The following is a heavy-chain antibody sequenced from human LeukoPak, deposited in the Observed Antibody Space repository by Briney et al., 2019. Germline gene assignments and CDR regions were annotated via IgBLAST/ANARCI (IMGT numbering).Heavy chain of an antibody. J-gene: IGHJ4*02. CDR1: GFTFDNYA. Sequence: GRSLRLSCAASGFTFDNYAMHWVRQAPGKGLEWLSIVSWNSGYIGYADSVKGRFTISRDNAKKSLDLQMNSLRAEDTAFYYCAKVRGTYSSGYFFDYWGQGTLVTVSS. V-gene: IGHV3-9*01. D-gene: IGHD6-19*01. CDR2: VSWNSGYI. CDR3: AKVRGTYSSGYFFDY.